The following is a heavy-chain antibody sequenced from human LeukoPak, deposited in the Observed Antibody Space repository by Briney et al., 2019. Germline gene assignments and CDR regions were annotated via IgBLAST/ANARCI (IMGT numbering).Heavy chain of an antibody. CDR1: GFTFSKYG. D-gene: IGHD5-24*01. CDR2: ICGSGGTT. Sequence: GGSLRLSCAASGFTFSKYGMSWVRQAPGKGLEWVAVICGSGGTTYYADSVKGRFTISRDNSKNTLYLQMNSLRAEDTAVYSCAKDRRARRDGYNGEDYWGQGTLVTVSS. V-gene: IGHV3-23*01. J-gene: IGHJ4*02. CDR3: AKDRRARRDGYNGEDY.